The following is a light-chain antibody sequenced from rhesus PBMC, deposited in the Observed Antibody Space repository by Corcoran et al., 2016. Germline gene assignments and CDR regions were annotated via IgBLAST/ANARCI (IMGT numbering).Light chain of an antibody. CDR1: QGITND. CDR2: EAS. CDR3: LPYTSTPRA. J-gene: IGKJ1*01. Sequence: DIQMTQSPSSLSASLGDRVTTHGRASQGITNDLAGNQPTQGETPKLLIYEASSLQSGIPSRFSGRGSGTDFTLTTSRLPSAEFATYYCLPYTSTPRAFGQGTKVEIK. V-gene: IGKV1S17*01.